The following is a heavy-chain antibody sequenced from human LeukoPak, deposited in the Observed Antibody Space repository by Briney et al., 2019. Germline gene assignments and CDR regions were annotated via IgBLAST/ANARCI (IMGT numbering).Heavy chain of an antibody. V-gene: IGHV4-34*01. CDR3: ARHIARDYVWGSYRGGAGFDY. CDR2: IYYSGST. J-gene: IGHJ4*02. Sequence: SETLSLTCAVYGGSFSGYYWGWIRQPPGKGLEWIGSIYYSGSTYYNPSLKSRVTISVDTSKNQFSLKLSSVTAADTAVYYCARHIARDYVWGSYRGGAGFDYWGQGTLVTVSS. D-gene: IGHD3-16*02. CDR1: GGSFSGYY.